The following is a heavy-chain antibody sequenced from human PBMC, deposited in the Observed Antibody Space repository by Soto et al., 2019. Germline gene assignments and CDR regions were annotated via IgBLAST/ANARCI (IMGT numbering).Heavy chain of an antibody. Sequence: QLQLHESGPGLVKPSETLSLTCSVSGGSINNFDSYWGWFRQPPGKGLEWIGSIYYSGNAYYNPSLKSRATISVDTSENHFSLKLRSGTAADTAIYYCATTVTSEGTDGFHIWGPGAMVTVPS. CDR3: ATTVTSEGTDGFHI. CDR2: IYYSGNA. CDR1: GGSINNFDSY. J-gene: IGHJ3*02. D-gene: IGHD4-17*01. V-gene: IGHV4-39*02.